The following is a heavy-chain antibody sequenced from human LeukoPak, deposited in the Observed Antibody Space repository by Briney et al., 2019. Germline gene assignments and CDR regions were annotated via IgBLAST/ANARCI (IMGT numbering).Heavy chain of an antibody. D-gene: IGHD2-2*02. CDR1: GFTFSSYS. J-gene: IGHJ4*02. V-gene: IGHV3-30-3*01. CDR3: ARLPGYCSSNSCYKMTIPFDY. Sequence: GRSLRLSCSASGFTFSSYSMHWVRQAPGKGLEWVAVISYDGNNKYDAGSVKGRFTISRDNSKNTLYLQMNSLRAEDTAVYYCARLPGYCSSNSCYKMTIPFDYWGQGTLVTVSS. CDR2: ISYDGNNK.